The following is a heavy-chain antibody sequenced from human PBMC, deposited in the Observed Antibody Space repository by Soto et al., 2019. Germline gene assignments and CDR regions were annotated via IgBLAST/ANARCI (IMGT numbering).Heavy chain of an antibody. Sequence: GGSLRLSCAASGFTFSSYAMSRVRQAPGKGLEWVSAISGSGGSTYYADSVKGRFTISRDNSKNTLYLQMNSLRAEDTAVYYCAKDGRFLEWLSFDYWGQGTLVTVSS. D-gene: IGHD3-3*01. CDR1: GFTFSSYA. V-gene: IGHV3-23*01. CDR3: AKDGRFLEWLSFDY. CDR2: ISGSGGST. J-gene: IGHJ4*02.